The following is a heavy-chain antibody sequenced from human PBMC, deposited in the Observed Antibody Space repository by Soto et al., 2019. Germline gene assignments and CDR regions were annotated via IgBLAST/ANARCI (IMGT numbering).Heavy chain of an antibody. CDR2: INPNSGGT. V-gene: IGHV1-2*02. J-gene: IGHJ4*02. CDR1: GYTFTSYY. D-gene: IGHD6-19*01. CDR3: ASAAVTGTAGLDF. Sequence: ASVKVSCKASGYTFTSYYMHWVRQAPGQGLEWMGWINPNSGGTKYAEKFQGRVTMTRDTSISTAYVELSRLTSDDTAVYYCASAAVTGTAGLDFWGQGTLVTVSS.